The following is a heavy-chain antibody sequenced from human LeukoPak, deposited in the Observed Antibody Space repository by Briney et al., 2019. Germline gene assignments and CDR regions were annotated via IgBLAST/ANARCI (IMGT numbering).Heavy chain of an antibody. Sequence: GGSLRLSCATSGFSFSSYAMSWVRQAPGKGLEWVSAMSSSDDGRYYAASVRGRFTISRDTSRSTLYLQMNSLRAEDTAVYYCASYCSTTSCYDSDSSGWYYWDQGTLVTVSS. CDR1: GFSFSSYA. CDR3: ASYCSTTSCYDSDSSGWYY. J-gene: IGHJ4*02. CDR2: MSSSDDGR. D-gene: IGHD2-2*01. V-gene: IGHV3-23*01.